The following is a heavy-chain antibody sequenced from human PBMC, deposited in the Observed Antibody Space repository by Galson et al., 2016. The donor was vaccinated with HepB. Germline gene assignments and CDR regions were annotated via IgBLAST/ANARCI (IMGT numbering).Heavy chain of an antibody. CDR3: ARSDYNYGSGKIDP. Sequence: SLRLSCAVSGFTFSSYAMHWVRQAPGKGLEWVAIIWSDGNKKYYGDSVKGRFTISRDNSKNTIYLQMDSLRVQNTATYYCARSDYNYGSGKIDPWGRGTLVTVSS. CDR1: GFTFSSYA. J-gene: IGHJ5*02. D-gene: IGHD3-10*01. CDR2: IWSDGNKK. V-gene: IGHV3-33*01.